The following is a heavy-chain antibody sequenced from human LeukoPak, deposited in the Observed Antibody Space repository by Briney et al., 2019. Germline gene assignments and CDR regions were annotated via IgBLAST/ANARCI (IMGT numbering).Heavy chain of an antibody. Sequence: ASVKLSCKTSGYTFTGYYMHWVRQAPGQGLEWMGWINPNSGGTNYAQKFQGRVTMTRDMSISTAYLELSRLRSDDTAVYYCAKCLYDMLTGYRFDYWGQGTLVTVSS. V-gene: IGHV1-2*02. J-gene: IGHJ4*02. CDR1: GYTFTGYY. D-gene: IGHD3-9*01. CDR3: AKCLYDMLTGYRFDY. CDR2: INPNSGGT.